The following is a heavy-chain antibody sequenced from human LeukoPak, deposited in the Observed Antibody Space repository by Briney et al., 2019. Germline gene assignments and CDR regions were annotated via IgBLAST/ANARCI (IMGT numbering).Heavy chain of an antibody. CDR1: GFTFSSYW. J-gene: IGHJ3*02. CDR2: IKQDGSEK. CDR3: ARANRLYDPGDAFDI. V-gene: IGHV3-7*01. Sequence: GGSLRLSCAASGFTFSSYWMSWVRQVPGKGLEWVANIKQDGSEKYYVDSVKGRFTISRDNAKNSLYLQMNSLRAEDTAVYYCARANRLYDPGDAFDIWGQGTMVTVSS. D-gene: IGHD3-3*01.